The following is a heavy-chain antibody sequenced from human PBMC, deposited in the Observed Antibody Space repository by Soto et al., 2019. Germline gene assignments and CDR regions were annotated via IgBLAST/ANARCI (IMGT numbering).Heavy chain of an antibody. CDR1: GGSITSSSHF. CDR3: AGQTFTIAAASYGRSNWFDP. CDR2: IYFTGNT. D-gene: IGHD6-25*01. Sequence: SETLSLTCSASGGSITSSSHFWGWVRQPPGKGLEWVGTIYFTGNTYYTPSLKGRLTMSIDTSKNEFSLRLNSVTAADTAVYYCAGQTFTIAAASYGRSNWFDPWGPGTLVTVSS. V-gene: IGHV4-39*01. J-gene: IGHJ5*02.